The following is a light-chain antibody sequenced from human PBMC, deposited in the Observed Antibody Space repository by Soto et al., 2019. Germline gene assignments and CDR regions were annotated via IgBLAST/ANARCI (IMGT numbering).Light chain of an antibody. CDR2: WAS. CDR3: QQYYSIPYT. Sequence: DIVMTQSPDSLAVSLGERATINCKSSQSVLSNSNNKNFLAWYQQQPGHPPKLLIYWASTRESGVPDRFSGSGSGNDFTLTISSLQAEDVAVYYCQQYYSIPYTFGQGTKLEIK. CDR1: QSVLSNSNNKNF. V-gene: IGKV4-1*01. J-gene: IGKJ2*01.